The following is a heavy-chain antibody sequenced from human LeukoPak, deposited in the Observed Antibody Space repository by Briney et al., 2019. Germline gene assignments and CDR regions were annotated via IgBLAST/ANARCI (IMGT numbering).Heavy chain of an antibody. CDR2: IIPILGIA. J-gene: IGHJ4*02. V-gene: IGHV1-69*04. Sequence: AASVKVSRKASGGTFSSYAISWVRQAPGQGLEWMGRIIPILGIANYAQKFQGRVTITADKSTSTAYMELSSLRSEDTAVYYCAGGAHRGSYFDYWGQGTLVTVSS. CDR3: AGGAHRGSYFDY. CDR1: GGTFSSYA. D-gene: IGHD1-26*01.